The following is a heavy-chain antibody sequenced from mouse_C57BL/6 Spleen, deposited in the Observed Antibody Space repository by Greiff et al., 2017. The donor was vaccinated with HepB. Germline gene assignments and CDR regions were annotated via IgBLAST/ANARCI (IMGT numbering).Heavy chain of an antibody. Sequence: VQLQQSGAELVMPGASVKLSCKASGYTFTSYWMHWVKQRPGQGLEWIGEIDPSDSYTNYNQKFKGKSTLTVDKSSSTAYMQLSSLTSEDSAVYYCAREEDYRFDYWGQGTTLTVSS. J-gene: IGHJ2*01. CDR3: AREEDYRFDY. D-gene: IGHD2-4*01. CDR1: GYTFTSYW. CDR2: IDPSDSYT. V-gene: IGHV1-69*01.